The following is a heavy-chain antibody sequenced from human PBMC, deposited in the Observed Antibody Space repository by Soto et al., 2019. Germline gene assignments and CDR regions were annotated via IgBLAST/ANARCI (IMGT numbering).Heavy chain of an antibody. Sequence: GGSLRLSCAASGFTFSSYGMHWVRQAPGKGLEWVAVISYDGSNKYYADSVKGRFTISRDNSKNTLYLQMNSLRAEDTAVYYCAKDPKYYYGSGSYESGYYYYMDVWGKGTTVTVSS. J-gene: IGHJ6*03. CDR2: ISYDGSNK. CDR1: GFTFSSYG. CDR3: AKDPKYYYGSGSYESGYYYYMDV. V-gene: IGHV3-30*18. D-gene: IGHD3-10*01.